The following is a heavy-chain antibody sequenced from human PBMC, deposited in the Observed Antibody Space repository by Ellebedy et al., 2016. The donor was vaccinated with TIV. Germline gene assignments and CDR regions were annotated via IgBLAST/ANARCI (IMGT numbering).Heavy chain of an antibody. V-gene: IGHV3-15*01. CDR1: GSTFSGSA. Sequence: GESLKISCAASGSTFSGSAMHWVRQAPGKGLEWVGRIKTKIDGGTTDYAAPVKGRFTISRDDSGNTLYLQMNSLTAEDTAVYYCTTDRLWFGELLYPPPFWFDPWGQGTLVTVSS. CDR3: TTDRLWFGELLYPPPFWFDP. CDR2: IKTKIDGGTT. D-gene: IGHD3-10*01. J-gene: IGHJ5*02.